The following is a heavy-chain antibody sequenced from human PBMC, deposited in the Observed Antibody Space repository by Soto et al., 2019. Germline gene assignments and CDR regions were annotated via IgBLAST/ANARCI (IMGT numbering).Heavy chain of an antibody. V-gene: IGHV3-33*01. Sequence: QAQLAASGGGVVQPGTSLRLSCSASSFSFSSSGMHWVRQPPGTGLEWVAAIWDDGGNKYYADSVRGRFTISRDNSKNTLFLQMNSLRAEDTALYYCARSSGSYFAAFYDTWGQGTLVSVSS. CDR3: ARSSGSYFAAFYDT. CDR1: SFSFSSSG. CDR2: IWDDGGNK. D-gene: IGHD1-26*01. J-gene: IGHJ4*02.